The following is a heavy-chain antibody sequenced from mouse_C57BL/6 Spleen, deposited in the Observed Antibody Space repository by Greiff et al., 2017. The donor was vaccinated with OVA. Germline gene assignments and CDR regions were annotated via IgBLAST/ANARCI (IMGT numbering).Heavy chain of an antibody. Sequence: VQLQQPGAELVKPGASVKLSCKASGYTFTSYWMHWVKQRPGQGLEWIGMIHPNSGSTNYNEKFKSKATLTVDKSSSTAYMQLSSLTSEDSAVYYCAREKYGSSYWFAYWGQGTLVTVSA. CDR3: AREKYGSSYWFAY. D-gene: IGHD1-1*01. V-gene: IGHV1-64*01. CDR2: IHPNSGST. J-gene: IGHJ3*01. CDR1: GYTFTSYW.